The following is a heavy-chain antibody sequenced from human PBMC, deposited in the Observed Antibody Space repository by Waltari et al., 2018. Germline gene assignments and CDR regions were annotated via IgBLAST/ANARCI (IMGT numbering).Heavy chain of an antibody. CDR2: IYYSGST. CDR3: ARYRAYCGGDCYSVGWFDP. D-gene: IGHD2-21*01. J-gene: IGHJ5*02. Sequence: QVKLQESGPGLVKPSETLSLTCTVSGGSISSYYWSVIRQPPGKGLEWIGEIYYSGSTNYNPSLKSRVTISVDTSKNQFSLKLSSVTAADTAVYYCARYRAYCGGDCYSVGWFDPWGQGTLVTVSS. V-gene: IGHV4-59*01. CDR1: GGSISSYY.